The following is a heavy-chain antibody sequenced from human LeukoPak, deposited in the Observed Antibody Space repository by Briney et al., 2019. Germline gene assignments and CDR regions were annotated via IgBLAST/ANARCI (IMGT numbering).Heavy chain of an antibody. CDR1: GFTFSSYS. D-gene: IGHD3-10*01. V-gene: IGHV3-30*03. CDR2: VTNAGRDK. Sequence: GGSLRLSCAASGFTFSSYSMNWVRQALGKGLEWVAVVTNAGRDKFYADSVKGRFTISSDNSKNTVVLQMNSLRVEDTAVYYCAREGTLSMLRGGVGATDYWGQGTLVTVSS. CDR3: AREGTLSMLRGGVGATDY. J-gene: IGHJ4*02.